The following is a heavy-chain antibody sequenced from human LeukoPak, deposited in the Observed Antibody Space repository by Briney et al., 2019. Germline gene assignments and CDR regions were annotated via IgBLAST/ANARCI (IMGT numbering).Heavy chain of an antibody. CDR1: GYTFTNYY. V-gene: IGHV1-2*02. CDR2: INPNSGGT. Sequence: ASVTVSCKASGYTFTNYYMHWVRQAPGQGLEWMAWINPNSGGTNYAQKFQGRVTMTRDPSISTAYMELSRLRSDDTAVYYCARAPGGLDVWGQGTTVTVSS. J-gene: IGHJ6*02. CDR3: ARAPGGLDV.